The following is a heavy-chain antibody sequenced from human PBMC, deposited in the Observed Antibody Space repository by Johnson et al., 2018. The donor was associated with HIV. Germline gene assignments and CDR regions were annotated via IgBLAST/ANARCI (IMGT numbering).Heavy chain of an antibody. D-gene: IGHD4-17*01. CDR3: AKGYGDYEGNAFDI. V-gene: IGHV3-23*03. CDR1: GFTFDDYG. J-gene: IGHJ3*02. Sequence: VQLLESWGGVVRPGGSLRLSCAASGFTFDDYGMSWVRQAPGKGLEWVSVIYSGGSTYYADSVKGRFTISRDNSKNTLNLQMNSLRAEDTAVYYCAKGYGDYEGNAFDIWGQGTMVTVSS. CDR2: IYSGGST.